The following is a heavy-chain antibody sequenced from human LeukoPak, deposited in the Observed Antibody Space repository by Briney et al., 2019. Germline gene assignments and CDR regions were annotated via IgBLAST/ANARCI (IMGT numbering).Heavy chain of an antibody. CDR2: INPKSGRT. D-gene: IGHD3-3*01. CDR3: ARADFVDAGPYLIGP. V-gene: IGHV1-2*02. J-gene: IGHJ5*02. CDR1: GYSFTDYY. Sequence: AASVRVSCKTSGYSFTDYYIHWVRQAPGQGLEWMGWINPKSGRTSSARKFQDRVTMTRDPSISTVYMDMAWLTSDDTAIYFCARADFVDAGPYLIGPWGQGILVTVSS.